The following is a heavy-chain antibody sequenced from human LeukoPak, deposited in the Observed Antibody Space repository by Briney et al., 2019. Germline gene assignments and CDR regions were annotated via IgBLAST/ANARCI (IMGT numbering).Heavy chain of an antibody. CDR3: AKRYCYSSTCGWVAFDI. Sequence: PGGSLRLSCAASGFTFSSYAMTWVRQAPGKGLEWVSSIRGSGSGTDYADSVEGRFTISRDNSKNTLYLQMNRLSAEDTAVYYCAKRYCYSSTCGWVAFDIWGQGTVVTVSS. CDR1: GFTFSSYA. V-gene: IGHV3-23*01. J-gene: IGHJ3*02. D-gene: IGHD2/OR15-2a*01. CDR2: IRGSGSGT.